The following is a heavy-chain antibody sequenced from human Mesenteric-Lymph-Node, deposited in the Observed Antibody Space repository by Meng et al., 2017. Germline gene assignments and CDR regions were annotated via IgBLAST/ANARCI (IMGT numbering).Heavy chain of an antibody. J-gene: IGHJ4*02. CDR2: IYHSGST. CDR3: ARGRGYGDYGSLY. V-gene: IGHV4-4*02. CDR1: GGSISSSNW. Sequence: QGQRQESGPGLGKPSGTLCLTCAVSGGSISSSNWWSWVRQPPGKGLEWIGEIYHSGSTNYNPSLKSRVTISVDTSKNQFSLKLSSVTAADTAVYYCARGRGYGDYGSLYWGQGTLVTVSS. D-gene: IGHD4-17*01.